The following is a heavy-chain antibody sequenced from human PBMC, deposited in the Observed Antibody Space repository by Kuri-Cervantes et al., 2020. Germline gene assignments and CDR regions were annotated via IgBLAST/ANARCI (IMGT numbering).Heavy chain of an antibody. CDR2: ISDGGGST. CDR1: GFTFSSFA. V-gene: IGHV3-23*01. D-gene: IGHD3-22*01. CDR3: AKIFTKYYYDSSGYYDPFD. Sequence: ETLSLTCAASGFTFSSFAMSGVRQAPGKGLEWVSAISDGGGSTYYAYSVKGRFTISRDNSKNTLYLQMNSLRAEDTAVYYCAKIFTKYYYDSSGYYDPFDWGQGTLVTVSS. J-gene: IGHJ4*02.